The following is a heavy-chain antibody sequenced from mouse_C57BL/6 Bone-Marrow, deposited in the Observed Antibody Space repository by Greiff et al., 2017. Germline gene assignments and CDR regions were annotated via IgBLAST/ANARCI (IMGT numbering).Heavy chain of an antibody. Sequence: QVQLQQPGAELVKPGASVKLSCKASGYTFTSYWLHWVKQRPGRGLEWIGRIDPNSGGTKYNEQFKSKATLTVDKPSSTAYMQLSSLTSEDSAVYYCAGGDYDGDYYAMDYWGQGTSVTVSS. D-gene: IGHD2-4*01. CDR2: IDPNSGGT. CDR3: AGGDYDGDYYAMDY. CDR1: GYTFTSYW. J-gene: IGHJ4*01. V-gene: IGHV1-72*01.